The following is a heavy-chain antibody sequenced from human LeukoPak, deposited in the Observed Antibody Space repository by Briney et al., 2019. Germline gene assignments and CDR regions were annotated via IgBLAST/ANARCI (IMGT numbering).Heavy chain of an antibody. CDR2: IYPGDSDT. V-gene: IGHV5-51*01. CDR1: GYSFTSYW. D-gene: IGHD3-10*01. Sequence: GESLKISCKGSGYSFTSYWIGWVRQMPGKGLEWMGIIYPGDSDTRYSPSFQGQVTISADKSISTAYLRWSSLKASDTAMYYCARLVVRAHNWFDPWGQGTLVIVSS. CDR3: ARLVVRAHNWFDP. J-gene: IGHJ5*02.